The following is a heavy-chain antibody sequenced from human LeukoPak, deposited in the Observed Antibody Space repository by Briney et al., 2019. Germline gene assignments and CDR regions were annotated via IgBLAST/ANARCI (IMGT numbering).Heavy chain of an antibody. J-gene: IGHJ4*02. D-gene: IGHD6-19*01. CDR2: ISGSGGST. CDR1: GFTFSSYA. CDR3: AKPFTQTPYAIGWYTCDS. Sequence: PGGSLRLSCAASGFTFSSYAMSWVRQAPGKGLEWVSAISGSGGSTYYADSVKGRFTISRDNSKNTLYLQMNSLRADDTAVYYCAKPFTQTPYAIGWYTCDSWGQGTLVTVSS. V-gene: IGHV3-23*01.